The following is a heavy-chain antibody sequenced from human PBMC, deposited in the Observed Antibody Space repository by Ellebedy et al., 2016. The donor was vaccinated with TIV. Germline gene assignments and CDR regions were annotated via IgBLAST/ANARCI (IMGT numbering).Heavy chain of an antibody. CDR2: IYPGDSDT. V-gene: IGHV5-51*01. J-gene: IGHJ6*02. CDR3: VKCGSYYDMDV. Sequence: GESLKISCEGSGYSFTTYWIGWVRQMPGKGLEWMAIIYPGDSDTRYSPSFQGQVTISADKSISTAYLQWSSLKASDTAMYYCVKCGSYYDMDVWGQGTTVTVSS. CDR1: GYSFTTYW. D-gene: IGHD1-26*01.